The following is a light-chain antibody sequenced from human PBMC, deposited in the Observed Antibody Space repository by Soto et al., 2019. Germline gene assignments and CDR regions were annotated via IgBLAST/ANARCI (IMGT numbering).Light chain of an antibody. CDR3: QQYETSSWT. Sequence: DIQMTQSPSSVSASVGDRITITCRASQDINNYLGWYQQKPGKAPNLLIYDASTLQSGVPSRFSGSESGTEFTLTISSLQPDDFATYYCQQYETSSWTFGQGTKVDIK. CDR1: QDINNY. V-gene: IGKV1-16*01. CDR2: DAS. J-gene: IGKJ1*01.